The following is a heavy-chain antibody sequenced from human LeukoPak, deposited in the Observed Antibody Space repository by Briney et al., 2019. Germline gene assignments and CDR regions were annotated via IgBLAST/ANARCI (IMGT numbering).Heavy chain of an antibody. V-gene: IGHV3-30*04. CDR3: ARDKAKQWLVHNWFDP. D-gene: IGHD6-19*01. CDR1: GFTFSRYA. Sequence: GGSLRLSCAASGFTFSRYAMHWVRQAPGKGLEWVAVISYDGSNKYYADSVKGRFTISRDNSKNTLYLQMNSLRAEDTAVYYCARDKAKQWLVHNWFDPWGQGTLVTVSS. CDR2: ISYDGSNK. J-gene: IGHJ5*02.